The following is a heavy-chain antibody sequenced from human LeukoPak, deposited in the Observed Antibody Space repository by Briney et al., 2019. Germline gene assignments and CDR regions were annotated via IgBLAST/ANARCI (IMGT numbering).Heavy chain of an antibody. J-gene: IGHJ4*02. D-gene: IGHD3-3*01. Sequence: ASVKVSCKASGYTFTSYYMHWVRQAPGQGLEWMGIINPSGGSTSYAQKLQGRVTMTRDASTSTVYMELSSLRSEDTAVYYCASAGGLRFLEWFLDYWGQGTLVTVSS. CDR3: ASAGGLRFLEWFLDY. V-gene: IGHV1-46*04. CDR1: GYTFTSYY. CDR2: INPSGGST.